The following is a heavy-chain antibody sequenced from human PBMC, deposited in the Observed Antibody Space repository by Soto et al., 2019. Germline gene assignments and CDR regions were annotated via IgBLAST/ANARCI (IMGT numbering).Heavy chain of an antibody. CDR1: GGSISSGGYY. J-gene: IGHJ4*02. V-gene: IGHV4-31*03. D-gene: IGHD5-12*01. CDR3: ARGDEWLRSLSNYYFDY. Sequence: SETLSLTCTVSGGSISSGGYYWSWIRQHPGKGLEWIGYIYYSGSTYYNPSLKSRVTISVDTSKNQFSLKLSSVTAADTAVYFCARGDEWLRSLSNYYFDYWGKETLVTVPS. CDR2: IYYSGST.